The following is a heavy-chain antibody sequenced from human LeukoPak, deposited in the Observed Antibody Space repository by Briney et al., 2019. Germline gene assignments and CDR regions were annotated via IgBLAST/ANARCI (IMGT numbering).Heavy chain of an antibody. CDR2: IWYDGSNK. CDR3: ARDPGGIHSY. V-gene: IGHV3-33*01. CDR1: GFTFSSYG. J-gene: IGHJ4*02. Sequence: PGETLRLSCAASGFTFSSYGMHWVRQAPGKGLEWVAVIWYDGSNKYHADSVQGRFTISRDNSKNMVYLQMNSLRDEDTAVYYCARDPGGIHSYWGQGTLVTVSS. D-gene: IGHD1-26*01.